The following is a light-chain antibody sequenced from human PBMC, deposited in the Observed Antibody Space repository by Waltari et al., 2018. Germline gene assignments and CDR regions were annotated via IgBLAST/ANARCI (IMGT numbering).Light chain of an antibody. J-gene: IGKJ3*01. Sequence: IQMTKSPSSLSASVGDRVTITFRASQSISNYLNWYQQKPGKAPKLLIYGASSLQSGVPSRFSGSGSGTDFTLTISSLQSEDFATYYCQQSYTTRRTFGPGTKVD. CDR1: QSISNY. CDR2: GAS. CDR3: QQSYTTRRT. V-gene: IGKV1-39*01.